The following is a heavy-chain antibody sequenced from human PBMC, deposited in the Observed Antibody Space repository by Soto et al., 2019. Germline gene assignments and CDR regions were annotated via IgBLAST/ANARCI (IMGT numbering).Heavy chain of an antibody. V-gene: IGHV3-30-3*01. D-gene: IGHD6-19*01. CDR1: GFSFSTYT. J-gene: IGHJ4*02. Sequence: QVQLVESGGGVVQPGGSLRLSCAASGFSFSTYTLHWVRQAPGTGLEWVAVISYDGNYEYYADSVKGRFSIYRDNSKKAMLMQTNSLRADDAAIYYGVRTSVAAHWGYHFDYWGQGALVTVSS. CDR3: VRTSVAAHWGYHFDY. CDR2: ISYDGNYE.